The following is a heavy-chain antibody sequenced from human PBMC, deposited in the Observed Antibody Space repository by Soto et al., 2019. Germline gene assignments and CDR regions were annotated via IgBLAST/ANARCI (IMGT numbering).Heavy chain of an antibody. CDR3: ARVGWGYCTGGSCYSWDY. J-gene: IGHJ4*02. CDR2: IYYTGST. V-gene: IGHV4-31*03. D-gene: IGHD2-15*01. Sequence: PSETLSLTCTVSGGSISSGGYYWSWIRQHPGEGLEWIGYIYYTGSTYYNPSLRSRVTMPVDTSKNQFSLRLSSVTVADTAVYYCARVGWGYCTGGSCYSWDYWGPGTLVTVSS. CDR1: GGSISSGGYY.